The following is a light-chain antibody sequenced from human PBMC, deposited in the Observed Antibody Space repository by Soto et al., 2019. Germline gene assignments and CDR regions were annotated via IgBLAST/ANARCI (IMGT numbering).Light chain of an antibody. J-gene: IGLJ1*01. Sequence: SYELTQPPSVSVAPGQTARIACGGNNIRSKSVHWYQQKPGQAPVLVVCDDSVRPSGIPERFSGSNSENTATLTISRVEAGDEADYFCQVWDSSSDHYVFGAGTKLTVL. CDR3: QVWDSSSDHYV. CDR2: DDS. V-gene: IGLV3-21*02. CDR1: NIRSKS.